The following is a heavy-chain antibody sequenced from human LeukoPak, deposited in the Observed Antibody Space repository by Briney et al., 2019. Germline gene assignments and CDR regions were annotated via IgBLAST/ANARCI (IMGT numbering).Heavy chain of an antibody. V-gene: IGHV4-39*07. J-gene: IGHJ4*02. CDR1: GGSISSSSYY. D-gene: IGHD6-19*01. CDR2: IYYSGST. Sequence: SETLSLTCTVSGGSISSSSYYWGWIRQPPGKGLEWIGSIYYSGSTYYNPSLKSRVTISVDTSKNQFSLKLSSVTAADTAVYYCARAYSSGWYGPSYYFDYWGQGTLVTASS. CDR3: ARAYSSGWYGPSYYFDY.